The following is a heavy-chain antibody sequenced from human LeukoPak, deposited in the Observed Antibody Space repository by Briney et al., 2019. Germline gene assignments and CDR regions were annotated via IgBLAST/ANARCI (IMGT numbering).Heavy chain of an antibody. CDR3: ARHGVSARRAGVYYYYYMDV. J-gene: IGHJ6*03. CDR2: IYYSGST. CDR1: GGSISSSSYY. V-gene: IGHV4-39*01. Sequence: SETLSLTCTVSGGSISSSSYYWGWIRQPPGKGLEWIGSIYYSGSTYYNPSLKSRVTISVDTSKNQFSLKLSSVTAADTAVYYCARHGVSARRAGVYYYYYMDVWGKGTTVTVSS. D-gene: IGHD6-6*01.